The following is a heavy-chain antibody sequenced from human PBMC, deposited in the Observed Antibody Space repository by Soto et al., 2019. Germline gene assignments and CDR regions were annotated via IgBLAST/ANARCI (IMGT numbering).Heavy chain of an antibody. Sequence: LRLSCAASGITFSNAWMNWVRQAPGKGLEWVGRIKSITDGGTTDYAAPVKGRFTISRDDSKDTLYLQMNNLRTEDTAVYHCTTDSADIVVVPATFGMDVWGQGTTVTVSS. CDR3: TTDSADIVVVPATFGMDV. J-gene: IGHJ6*02. V-gene: IGHV3-15*01. CDR1: GITFSNAW. CDR2: IKSITDGGTT. D-gene: IGHD2-2*01.